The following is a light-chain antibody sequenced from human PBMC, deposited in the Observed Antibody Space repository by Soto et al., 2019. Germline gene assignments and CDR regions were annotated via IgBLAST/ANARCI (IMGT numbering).Light chain of an antibody. CDR1: QSVSGSY. J-gene: IGKJ1*01. CDR2: GAS. V-gene: IGKV3-20*01. Sequence: IVLTQSPGTLSLSPGERATLSCRASQSVSGSYLAWYQQKPGQAPRLLIFGASGRATGIPDRFSGSGSGTDFTLTISRLEPEDFAVYYCQQYGSLSWTFGQGTKVDIK. CDR3: QQYGSLSWT.